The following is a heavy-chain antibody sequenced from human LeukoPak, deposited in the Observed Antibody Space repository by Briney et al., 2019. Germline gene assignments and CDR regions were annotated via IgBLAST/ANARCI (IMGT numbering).Heavy chain of an antibody. V-gene: IGHV3-23*01. CDR3: ARDLPVTMVRGVMGSLDY. Sequence: GGSLRLSCAASGFTFSSYSMNWVRQAPGKGLEWVSVISAGGGTTYYADSVKGRFTISRDNSKNTLYLQMNSLRAEDTAVYYCARDLPVTMVRGVMGSLDYWGQGTLVTVSS. CDR2: ISAGGGTT. CDR1: GFTFSSYS. J-gene: IGHJ4*02. D-gene: IGHD3-10*01.